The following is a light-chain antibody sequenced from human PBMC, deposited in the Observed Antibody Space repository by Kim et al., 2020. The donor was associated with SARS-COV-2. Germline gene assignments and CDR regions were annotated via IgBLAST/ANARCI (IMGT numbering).Light chain of an antibody. V-gene: IGLV6-57*01. Sequence: KTVTISCTRSSGSIASNYVQWYQQRPGSSPTTVIFEDNQRPSGVPDRFSGSIDSSSNSASLTISGLKTEDEADYYCQSYDSNYYVVFGGGTQLTVL. CDR3: QSYDSNYYVV. CDR1: SGSIASNY. CDR2: EDN. J-gene: IGLJ2*01.